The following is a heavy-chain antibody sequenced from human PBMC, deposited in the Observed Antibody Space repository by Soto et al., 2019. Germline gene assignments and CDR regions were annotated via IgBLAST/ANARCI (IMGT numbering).Heavy chain of an antibody. V-gene: IGHV4-31*03. CDR1: GGSISSGGYY. Sequence: PSETLSLTCTVSGGSISSGGYYWSWIRQHPGKGLEWIGYIYYSGSTYYNPSLKSRVTISVDTSKNQFSLKLSSVTAADTAVYYCATYDSSDYYSGSPIGWFDPWGQGTLVTVPS. J-gene: IGHJ5*02. CDR2: IYYSGST. D-gene: IGHD3-22*01. CDR3: ATYDSSDYYSGSPIGWFDP.